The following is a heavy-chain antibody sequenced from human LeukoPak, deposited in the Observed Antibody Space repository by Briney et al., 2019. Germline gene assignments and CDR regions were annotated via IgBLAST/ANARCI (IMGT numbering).Heavy chain of an antibody. D-gene: IGHD6-13*01. V-gene: IGHV3-23*01. CDR3: AKIGTIAAAGSKDWFDP. CDR2: ISGSGGST. J-gene: IGHJ5*02. Sequence: GGSLRLSCAASGFTFSSYAMSWVRQAPGKGLEWVSAISGSGGSTYYADSVKGRFTISRDNSKNTLYLQMNSLRAEDTAVYYCAKIGTIAAAGSKDWFDPWGQGILVTVSS. CDR1: GFTFSSYA.